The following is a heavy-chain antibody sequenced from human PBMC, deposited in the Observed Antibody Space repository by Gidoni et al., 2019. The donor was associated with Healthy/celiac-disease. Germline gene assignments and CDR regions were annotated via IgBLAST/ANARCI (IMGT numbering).Heavy chain of an antibody. CDR1: GFTSGSYW. J-gene: IGHJ4*02. CDR2: IKQDGSEK. CDR3: ARDPPSFWSGYYVDY. Sequence: EVQLVESGGGLVQPGGSLRLSCAAAGFTSGSYWMSWVRQAPGQGLEWVANIKQDGSEKYYVDSVKGRFTISRDNAKNSLYLQMNSLRAEDTAVYYCARDPPSFWSGYYVDYWGQGTLVTVSS. V-gene: IGHV3-7*01. D-gene: IGHD3-3*01.